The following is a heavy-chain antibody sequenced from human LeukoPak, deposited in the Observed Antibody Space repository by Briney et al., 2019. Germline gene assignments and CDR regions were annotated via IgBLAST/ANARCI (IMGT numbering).Heavy chain of an antibody. Sequence: GGSLRLSCAASGFTFSSYEMNWVRQATGNGLEWVSYISSSGSNIYYADSVKGRFTISRDNAKNSLYLQMNSLRAEDTAVYYCAREVGGWYMRYYFDYWGQGTLVTVSS. V-gene: IGHV3-48*03. CDR3: AREVGGWYMRYYFDY. CDR2: ISSSGSNI. CDR1: GFTFSSYE. J-gene: IGHJ4*02. D-gene: IGHD6-19*01.